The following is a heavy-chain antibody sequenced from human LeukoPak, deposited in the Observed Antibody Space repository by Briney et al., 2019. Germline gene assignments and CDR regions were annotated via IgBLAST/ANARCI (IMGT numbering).Heavy chain of an antibody. CDR3: ARAVVVVAATPEMNYYYYGMDV. CDR2: INHSGST. V-gene: IGHV4-34*01. J-gene: IGHJ6*02. D-gene: IGHD2-15*01. Sequence: SETLSLTCAVYGGSFSGYYWSWIRQPPGKGLEWIGEINHSGSTNYNPSLKGRVTISVDTSKNQFSLKLSSVTAADTAVYYCARAVVVVAATPEMNYYYYGMDVWGQGTTVTVSS. CDR1: GGSFSGYY.